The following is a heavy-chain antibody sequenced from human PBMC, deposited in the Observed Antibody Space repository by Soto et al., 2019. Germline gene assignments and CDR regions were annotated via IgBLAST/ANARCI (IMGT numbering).Heavy chain of an antibody. CDR1: GFTFSSYA. CDR3: AKASIAAAGYPDYYYGMDV. D-gene: IGHD6-13*01. CDR2: ISGSGGST. J-gene: IGHJ6*02. V-gene: IGHV3-23*01. Sequence: PGGSLRLSCAASGFTFSSYAMSWVRQAPGKGLEWVSAISGSGGSTYYADSVKGRFTISRDNSKNTPYLQMNSLRAEDTAVYYCAKASIAAAGYPDYYYGMDVWGQGTTVTVSS.